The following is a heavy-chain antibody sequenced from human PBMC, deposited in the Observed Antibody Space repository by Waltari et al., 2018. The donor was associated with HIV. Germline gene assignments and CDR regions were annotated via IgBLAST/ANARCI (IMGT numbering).Heavy chain of an antibody. V-gene: IGHV4-34*02. D-gene: IGHD6-13*01. Sequence: QVQLQQWGTGLLKPSETLSLTCAVYGESFSGFYWSWIRQPPGEGLEWIGEVSHNGRANYNPSLKSRVTISTDTTKNQFSLKVRSVTAADMGFYYCTRVNEGAGNSEPCDYWGQGTHVTVSS. J-gene: IGHJ4*02. CDR3: TRVNEGAGNSEPCDY. CDR2: VSHNGRA. CDR1: GESFSGFY.